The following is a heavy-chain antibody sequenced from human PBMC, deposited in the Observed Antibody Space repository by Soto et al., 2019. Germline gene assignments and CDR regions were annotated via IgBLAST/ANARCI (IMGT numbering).Heavy chain of an antibody. Sequence: GGSLRLSCAASGFNFSNHWMHWVRQRPGEGLVWVSRITSDGKSKAYAESVKGRFAISRDNAKNTLYLQMNGLTAEDTAVYYCARESGDWPLNWFDPWGQGTLVTVSA. CDR3: ARESGDWPLNWFDP. J-gene: IGHJ5*02. D-gene: IGHD2-21*02. CDR1: GFNFSNHW. V-gene: IGHV3-74*01. CDR2: ITSDGKSK.